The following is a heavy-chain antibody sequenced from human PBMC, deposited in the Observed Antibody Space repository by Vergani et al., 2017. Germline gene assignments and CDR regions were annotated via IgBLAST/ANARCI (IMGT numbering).Heavy chain of an antibody. CDR1: GGSISSSSYY. CDR2: IYYSGST. D-gene: IGHD2-21*02. Sequence: QLQLQESGPGLVKPSETLSLPCTVSGGSISSSSYYWGWIRQPPGKGLEWIGSIYYSGSTYYNPSLKSRVTISVDTSKNQFSLKLSSVTAADTAVYYCARHYKGDYYYYYGMDVWGQGTTVTVSS. CDR3: ARHYKGDYYYYYGMDV. J-gene: IGHJ6*02. V-gene: IGHV4-39*01.